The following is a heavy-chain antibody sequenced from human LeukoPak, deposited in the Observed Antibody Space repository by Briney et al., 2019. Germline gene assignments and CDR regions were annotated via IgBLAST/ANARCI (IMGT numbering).Heavy chain of an antibody. CDR3: ARALFGGFWSGYYSYYFDY. Sequence: PGGSLRLSCAASGFTFSSYWMSWVRQAPGKGLEWVANIKQDGSEKYYVDSVKGRFTISRDNAKNSLYLQMNSLRAEDTAVYYCARALFGGFWSGYYSYYFDYWGREPWSPSPQ. V-gene: IGHV3-7*01. J-gene: IGHJ4*02. CDR2: IKQDGSEK. D-gene: IGHD3-3*01. CDR1: GFTFSSYW.